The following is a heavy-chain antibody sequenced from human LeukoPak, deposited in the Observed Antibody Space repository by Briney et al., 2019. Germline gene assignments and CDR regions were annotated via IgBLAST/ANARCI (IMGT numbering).Heavy chain of an antibody. D-gene: IGHD3-9*01. V-gene: IGHV3-53*01. CDR3: ARGLAPFDY. Sequence: PGGSLRLSCAASGFTVSISYMNWVRQALGKGLEWVSVIYSGGNTYYADSVKGRFTISRDNSKNTLYLQMNSLRAEDTAVYFCARGLAPFDYWGQGTLVTVSS. J-gene: IGHJ4*02. CDR2: IYSGGNT. CDR1: GFTVSISY.